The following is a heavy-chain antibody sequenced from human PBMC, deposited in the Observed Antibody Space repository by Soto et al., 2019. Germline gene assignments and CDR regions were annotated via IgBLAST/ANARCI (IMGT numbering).Heavy chain of an antibody. CDR3: ARFRGTATLDC. V-gene: IGHV4-30-2*01. Sequence: PSETLSLTCAVSGGSITSGGYSWSWIRQPPGKGLEWIGYLYHTGNTYYNPSLETRVTISVDRSKNQFSLELTSVTAADTAFYYCARFRGTATLDCWGQGTLVTVSS. D-gene: IGHD1-26*01. CDR1: GGSITSGGYS. CDR2: LYHTGNT. J-gene: IGHJ4*02.